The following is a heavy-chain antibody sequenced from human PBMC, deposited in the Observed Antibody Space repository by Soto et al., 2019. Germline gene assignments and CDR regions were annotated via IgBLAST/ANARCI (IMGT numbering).Heavy chain of an antibody. CDR1: GFIFSNYV. V-gene: IGHV3-30*03. CDR3: ARHPERIAQIGWFDP. J-gene: IGHJ5*02. CDR2: ISYDGSNK. Sequence: PGGSLRLSCAASGFIFSNYVMHWVRQAPGKGLEWVAVISYDGSNKYYADSVKGRFTISRDNSKNTLYLQMNSLRAEDSAVYYCARHPERIAQIGWFDPWGQGT. D-gene: IGHD6-13*01.